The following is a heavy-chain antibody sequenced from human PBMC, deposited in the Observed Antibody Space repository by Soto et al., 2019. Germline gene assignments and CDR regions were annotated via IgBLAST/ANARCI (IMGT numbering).Heavy chain of an antibody. D-gene: IGHD2-15*01. CDR3: ARDSGADERLIDY. CDR2: IYYSGST. CDR1: GGSISSYY. V-gene: IGHV4-59*01. J-gene: IGHJ4*02. Sequence: QVQLQESGPGLVKPSETLSLTCTVSGGSISSYYWSWIRQPPGKGLEWIGYIYYSGSTNYNPSLKSRVTISVDTSKNQFSLKLSSVTAADTAVYYCARDSGADERLIDYWGQGTLVTVSS.